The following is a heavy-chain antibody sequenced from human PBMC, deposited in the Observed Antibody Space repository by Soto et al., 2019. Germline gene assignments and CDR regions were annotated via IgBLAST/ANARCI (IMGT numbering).Heavy chain of an antibody. D-gene: IGHD3-22*01. CDR1: GGSISSYY. CDR2: IYYSGST. J-gene: IGHJ4*02. V-gene: IGHV4-59*08. Sequence: PSETLSLTCTVSGGSISSYYWSWIRQPPGKGLEWIGYIYYSGSTNYNPSLKSRVTISVDTSKNQFSLKLSSVTAADTAVYYCARHLPRMGSGYPFDYWGQGTLVTVSS. CDR3: ARHLPRMGSGYPFDY.